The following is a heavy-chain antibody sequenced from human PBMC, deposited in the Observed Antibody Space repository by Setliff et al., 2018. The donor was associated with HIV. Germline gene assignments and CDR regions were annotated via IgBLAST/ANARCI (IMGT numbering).Heavy chain of an antibody. V-gene: IGHV1-69*05. CDR1: GGTFSSYA. CDR2: IIPIFGTA. J-gene: IGHJ4*02. Sequence: GASVKVSCKASGGTFSSYAISWVRQAPGQGLEWMGVIIPIFGTANYAQKFRGRVTVTTDELMKTAYMELSSLRSEDTAVYYCASGRGYCKNGNCYNGVHKSRDKYYFDYWGQGTLVTVSS. CDR3: ASGRGYCKNGNCYNGVHKSRDKYYFDY. D-gene: IGHD2-8*01.